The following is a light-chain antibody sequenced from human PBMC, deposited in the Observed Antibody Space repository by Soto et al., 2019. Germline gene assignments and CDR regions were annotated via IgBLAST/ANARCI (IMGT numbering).Light chain of an antibody. Sequence: DIHMTQSPSTLSASIGDRVTITCRASQSINNRLAWYQQMPGKAPKLLIYAASSLESGVPSRFRGSGSETEFTLTISSLQPDDFATYYCQQFIDGWTFGQGTKVDIK. J-gene: IGKJ1*01. CDR3: QQFIDGWT. V-gene: IGKV1-5*01. CDR1: QSINNR. CDR2: AAS.